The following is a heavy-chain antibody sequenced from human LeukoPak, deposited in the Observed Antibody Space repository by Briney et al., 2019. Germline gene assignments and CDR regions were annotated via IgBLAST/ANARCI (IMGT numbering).Heavy chain of an antibody. V-gene: IGHV3-23*01. J-gene: IGHJ4*02. CDR3: AKDLDYDFSSLDY. CDR2: ISGSGGST. D-gene: IGHD3-3*01. CDR1: GFTFSSYA. Sequence: GGSLRLSCAASGFTFSSYAMSWVRQAPGPGLEWVSAISGSGGSTYYADSVKGRLTISRDNSKNTLSLQSNSLRAEDTAVYYCAKDLDYDFSSLDYWGQGTLVTVSS.